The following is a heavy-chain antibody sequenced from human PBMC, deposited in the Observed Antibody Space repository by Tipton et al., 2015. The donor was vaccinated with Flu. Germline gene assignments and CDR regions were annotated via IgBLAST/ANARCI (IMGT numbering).Heavy chain of an antibody. J-gene: IGHJ3*02. V-gene: IGHV4-61*01. Sequence: TLSLTCTVSGGSVTSCSYYWSWIRQPPGKGLEWIGYIYYSGSTNYNPSLKSRVTISVDTSKNQFSLKLSSVTAADTAVYYCARDRPARVSSGWYRAFDIWGQGTMVTVSS. CDR2: IYYSGST. D-gene: IGHD6-19*01. CDR1: GGSVTSCSYY. CDR3: ARDRPARVSSGWYRAFDI.